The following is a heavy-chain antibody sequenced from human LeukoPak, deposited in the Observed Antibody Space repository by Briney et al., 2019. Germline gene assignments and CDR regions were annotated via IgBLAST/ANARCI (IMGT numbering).Heavy chain of an antibody. J-gene: IGHJ4*02. Sequence: ASVKVSCKASGYTFTGYYMHWVRQAPGQGLEWMGRINPNSGGTNYAQKFQGRVTMTRDTSIGTAYMELSRLRSDDTAVYYCARDAHPLIVDIVATIGYWGQGTLVTVSS. D-gene: IGHD5-12*01. CDR1: GYTFTGYY. CDR3: ARDAHPLIVDIVATIGY. V-gene: IGHV1-2*06. CDR2: INPNSGGT.